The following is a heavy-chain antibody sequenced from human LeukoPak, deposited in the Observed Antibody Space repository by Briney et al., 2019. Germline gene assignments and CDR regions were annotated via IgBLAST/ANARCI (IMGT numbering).Heavy chain of an antibody. Sequence: GGSLRLSCAASGLSYSSFWMSLVRQAPGKGLEWVANIKEDESEKNYVDSVKGRISISRDNAKNSLYLQMNSLRAEDTAVYYCARDLGYSSFDYWGQGTLVTVSS. V-gene: IGHV3-7*01. CDR1: GLSYSSFW. D-gene: IGHD6-13*01. CDR3: ARDLGYSSFDY. J-gene: IGHJ4*02. CDR2: IKEDESEK.